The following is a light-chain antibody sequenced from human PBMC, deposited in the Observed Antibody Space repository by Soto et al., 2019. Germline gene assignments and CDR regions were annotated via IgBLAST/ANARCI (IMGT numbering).Light chain of an antibody. J-gene: IGKJ1*01. CDR3: QQYRGSPWT. CDR2: GAS. Sequence: IGLTQSPGTLSLSPGERATLSCRASQSVSSSFLARYQQTPGQAPRLLINGASSRATGIPDRFSGSGSGTDFTLTISRLEPEAFAVYYCQQYRGSPWTFGRGTKVEI. CDR1: QSVSSSF. V-gene: IGKV3-20*01.